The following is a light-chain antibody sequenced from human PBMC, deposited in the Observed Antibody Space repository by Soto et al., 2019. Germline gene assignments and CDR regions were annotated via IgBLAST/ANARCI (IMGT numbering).Light chain of an antibody. Sequence: DIQMTQPPSSLSASVGDRVTITCRASQSINKYLIWYQQQPGKAPNLLIYGASTLHSGVPSRFSGSGSGTNFTLTISGLQPDDFATYFCQQSYTAPRTFGQGTRVEVK. V-gene: IGKV1-39*01. CDR2: GAS. J-gene: IGKJ1*01. CDR3: QQSYTAPRT. CDR1: QSINKY.